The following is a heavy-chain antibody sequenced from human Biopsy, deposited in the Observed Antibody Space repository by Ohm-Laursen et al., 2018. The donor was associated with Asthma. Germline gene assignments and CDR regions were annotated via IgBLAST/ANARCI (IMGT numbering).Heavy chain of an antibody. J-gene: IGHJ4*02. CDR2: INSVFGTT. CDR1: GGTFNTYV. CDR3: ARKAGSCISRTCYSLDF. V-gene: IGHV1-69*13. Sequence: ASVKVSCKSLGGTFNTYVIGWVRQAPGQGLEWMGGINSVFGTTTYPQKFQDRVTITADDSTCTVYMELSSLRSEDTAVYYCARKAGSCISRTCYSLDFWGQGTLVTVSS. D-gene: IGHD2-2*01.